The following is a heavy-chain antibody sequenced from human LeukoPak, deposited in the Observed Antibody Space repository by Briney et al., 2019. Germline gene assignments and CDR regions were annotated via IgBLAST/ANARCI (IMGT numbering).Heavy chain of an antibody. CDR1: GGSISSYY. J-gene: IGHJ3*02. CDR3: ARYSGSWGAFDI. V-gene: IGHV4-59*01. Sequence: SETLSLTCTVSGGSISSYYWSWIRQPPGKGLEWMGYIYYSGSTNYNPSLKSRVTISVDTSKNQFSLKLSSVTAADTAVYYCARYSGSWGAFDIWGRGTMVTVSS. CDR2: IYYSGST. D-gene: IGHD1-26*01.